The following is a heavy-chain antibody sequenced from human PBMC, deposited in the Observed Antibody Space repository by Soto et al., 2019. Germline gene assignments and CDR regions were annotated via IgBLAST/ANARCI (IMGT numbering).Heavy chain of an antibody. D-gene: IGHD3-22*01. CDR3: ARLNYYDSSGYNDY. V-gene: IGHV5-51*01. J-gene: IGHJ4*02. CDR1: GYSFTSYW. CDR2: IYPGDSDT. Sequence: PGESLKISCKRSGYSFTSYWIGWMRQLPVKGLEWMGIIYPGDSDTRYSPSFQGQVTISADKSISTAYLQWSSLKASDTAMYYCARLNYYDSSGYNDYWGQGTLVTSPQ.